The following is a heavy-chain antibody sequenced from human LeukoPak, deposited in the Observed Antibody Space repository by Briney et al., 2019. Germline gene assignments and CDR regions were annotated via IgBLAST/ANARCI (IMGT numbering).Heavy chain of an antibody. V-gene: IGHV3-23*01. D-gene: IGHD3-3*01. Sequence: PGGSLRLSCAASGFTFSSYAMSWVRQAPGKGPEWVSAISGSGGSTYYADSVKGRFTISRDNSKNTLYLQVNSLRAEDTAVYYCAKVPYYDFWSGPAFDYWGQGTLVTVSS. CDR2: ISGSGGST. CDR1: GFTFSSYA. J-gene: IGHJ4*02. CDR3: AKVPYYDFWSGPAFDY.